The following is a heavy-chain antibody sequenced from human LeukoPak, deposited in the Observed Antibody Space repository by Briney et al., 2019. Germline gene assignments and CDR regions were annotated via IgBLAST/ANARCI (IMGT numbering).Heavy chain of an antibody. D-gene: IGHD6-19*01. Sequence: SETLSLTCKVSGGSISSYCWSWIRQPPGKGLEWIGSIYYSGSTYYNPSLKSRVTISVDTSKNQFSLKLSSVTAADTAVYYCASTSSGWYPFDYWGQGTLVTVSS. CDR2: IYYSGST. CDR1: GGSISSYC. V-gene: IGHV4-59*05. J-gene: IGHJ4*02. CDR3: ASTSSGWYPFDY.